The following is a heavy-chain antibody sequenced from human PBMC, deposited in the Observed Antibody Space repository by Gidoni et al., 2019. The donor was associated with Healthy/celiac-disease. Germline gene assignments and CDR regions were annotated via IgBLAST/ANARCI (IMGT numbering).Heavy chain of an antibody. J-gene: IGHJ6*03. Sequence: EVQLVETGGGLIQPGGSLRLSCAASGFTVSSIYISWVRQAPGKGLEWVSVIYSGGSTYFADSVNGRFTISRDTSKTTLYLQMNSLRAEDTAVYYCARESYGDYDYYYMDVWGKGTTVTVSS. CDR2: IYSGGST. V-gene: IGHV3-53*02. D-gene: IGHD4-17*01. CDR1: GFTVSSIY. CDR3: ARESYGDYDYYYMDV.